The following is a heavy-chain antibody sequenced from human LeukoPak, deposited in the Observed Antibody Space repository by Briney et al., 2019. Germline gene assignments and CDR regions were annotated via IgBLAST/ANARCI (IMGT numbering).Heavy chain of an antibody. Sequence: GGSLRLSCAASGFTFSSYGMHWVRQAPGKGLEWVAVIWYDGSNKYYADSVKGRFTISRDNSKNTLYLQTNSLRAEDTAVYYCARDTGRGVALYGMDVWGKGTTVTVSS. CDR1: GFTFSSYG. J-gene: IGHJ6*04. D-gene: IGHD3-10*01. CDR2: IWYDGSNK. CDR3: ARDTGRGVALYGMDV. V-gene: IGHV3-33*01.